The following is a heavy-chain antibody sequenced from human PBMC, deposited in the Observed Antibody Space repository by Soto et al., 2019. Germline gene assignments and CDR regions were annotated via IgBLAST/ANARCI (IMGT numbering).Heavy chain of an antibody. CDR2: ISYDGSNK. CDR1: GFTFSHYG. J-gene: IGHJ4*02. V-gene: IGHV3-30*03. Sequence: ESGGGVVQPGRSLRLSCVASGFTFSHYGIHWVRQAPGKGLEWLAVISYDGSNKHYADSVKGRFTVSRDNSKNTLYLQMNSLRAEDTAVYFCARYSGKYQGPIDYWGQGTLVTVSS. D-gene: IGHD1-26*01. CDR3: ARYSGKYQGPIDY.